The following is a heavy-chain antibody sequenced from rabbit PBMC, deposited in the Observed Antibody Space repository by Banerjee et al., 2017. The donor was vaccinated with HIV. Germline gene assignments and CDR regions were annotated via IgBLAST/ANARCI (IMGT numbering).Heavy chain of an antibody. V-gene: IGHV1S40*01. Sequence: QSLEESGGDLVKPGASLTLTCTASGFSFSDIYVMCWVRQAPGKGLEWIGCLNPDSGSAYYASWAKGRFTISTTSSTTVTLQMTSLTAADTATYFCARDVVAGDGYALWGQGTLVTVS. J-gene: IGHJ3*01. CDR1: GFSFSDIYV. CDR3: ARDVVAGDGYAL. D-gene: IGHD6-1*01. CDR2: LNPDSGSA.